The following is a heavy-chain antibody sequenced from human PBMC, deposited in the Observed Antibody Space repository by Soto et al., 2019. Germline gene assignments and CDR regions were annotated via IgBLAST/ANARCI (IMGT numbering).Heavy chain of an antibody. CDR2: INSDGSTT. CDR1: GFTFSSSW. CDR3: ARGTSSWYGYDY. Sequence: GGSLRLSCAASGFTFSSSWMHWVRQAPGEGLVWVSRINSDGSTTNYADSVKGRFTISRDNAKNTLYLQMNSLRTDDTAVYYCARGTSSWYGYDYWGQGTLVTVSS. V-gene: IGHV3-74*01. J-gene: IGHJ4*02. D-gene: IGHD6-13*01.